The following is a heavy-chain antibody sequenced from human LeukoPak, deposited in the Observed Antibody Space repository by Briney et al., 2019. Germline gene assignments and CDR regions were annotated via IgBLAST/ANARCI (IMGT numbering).Heavy chain of an antibody. Sequence: GGSLRLSCAASGFTFSSYAMLWVRQAPGKGLEWVAVISYGGDNKYYADSVKGRFTISRDNSKNTLYLQMNSLRAEDTAVYYCARDFEAHDLRPIGYWGQGTLVTVSS. CDR1: GFTFSSYA. J-gene: IGHJ4*02. CDR3: ARDFEAHDLRPIGY. CDR2: ISYGGDNK. D-gene: IGHD3-3*01. V-gene: IGHV3-30*01.